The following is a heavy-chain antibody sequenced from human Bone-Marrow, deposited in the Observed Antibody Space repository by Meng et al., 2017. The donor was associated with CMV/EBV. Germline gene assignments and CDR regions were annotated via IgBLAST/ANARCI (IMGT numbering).Heavy chain of an antibody. Sequence: ASVKVSCKASGYTFISSEIHWLRQATGQGLEWMGWMNPGSGDTGYAQKFQGRVTMTRDTSISTAYMELSRLRSDDTAVYYCARFVVVPAAIPFLYFDYWGQGTLVTVSS. D-gene: IGHD2-2*01. CDR1: GYTFISSE. CDR2: MNPGSGDT. CDR3: ARFVVVPAAIPFLYFDY. V-gene: IGHV1-8*01. J-gene: IGHJ4*02.